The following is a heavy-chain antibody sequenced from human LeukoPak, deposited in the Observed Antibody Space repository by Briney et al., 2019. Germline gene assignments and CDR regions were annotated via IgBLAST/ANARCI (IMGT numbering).Heavy chain of an antibody. CDR2: ISYDGGNK. V-gene: IGHV3-30*03. CDR3: ARDRTTVTTGSPIYYYYYGMDV. D-gene: IGHD4-17*01. Sequence: PGRSLRVSCAASGFTFSNYVIHWVRQAPGKGLEWAAVISYDGGNKYYADSVKGRFTISRDNSKNTLYLQMNSLRAEDTAVYYCARDRTTVTTGSPIYYYYYGMDVWGKGTTVTVSS. J-gene: IGHJ6*04. CDR1: GFTFSNYV.